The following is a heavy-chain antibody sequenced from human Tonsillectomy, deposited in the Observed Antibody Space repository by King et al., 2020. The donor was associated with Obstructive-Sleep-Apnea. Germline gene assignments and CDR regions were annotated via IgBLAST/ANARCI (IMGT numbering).Heavy chain of an antibody. Sequence: VQLVESGGGVVQPGRSLRLSCAASGFTFSSYGMHWVRQAPGKGLEWVAVIWYDGSNKYYADSVKGRFTMSRDNSKNTLYLQMNSLRAEDTAVYYCARGVTMVRGVTSLDYWGQGTLATVSS. J-gene: IGHJ4*02. CDR1: GFTFSSYG. D-gene: IGHD3-10*01. CDR2: IWYDGSNK. CDR3: ARGVTMVRGVTSLDY. V-gene: IGHV3-33*01.